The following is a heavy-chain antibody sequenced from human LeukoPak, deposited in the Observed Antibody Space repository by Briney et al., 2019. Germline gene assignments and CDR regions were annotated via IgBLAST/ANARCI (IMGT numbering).Heavy chain of an antibody. CDR1: GYIFVDFY. CDR3: ARGGEPKWELLYQDY. V-gene: IGHV1-2*02. D-gene: IGHD1-26*01. CDR2: INPNSGGT. Sequence: ASVKVSCKASGYIFVDFYMYWVRQAPGQGLEWMGWINPNSGGTNSAQKFQGRVTLTRDTSISTAFMELNSLTSDGTAVYYCARGGEPKWELLYQDYWGQGTLVTVSS. J-gene: IGHJ4*02.